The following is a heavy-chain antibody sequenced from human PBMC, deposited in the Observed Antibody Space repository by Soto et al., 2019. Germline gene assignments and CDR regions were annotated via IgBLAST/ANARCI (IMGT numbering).Heavy chain of an antibody. J-gene: IGHJ4*02. CDR1: GFTFSSYA. Sequence: QTGGSLRLSCAASGFTFSSYAMHWVRQAPGKGLEWVAVISYDGSNKYYADSVKGRFTISRDNSKNTLYLQMNSLRAEDTAVYYCARDINYDFWSGSAFDYWGQETLGTAPQ. CDR2: ISYDGSNK. CDR3: ARDINYDFWSGSAFDY. D-gene: IGHD3-3*01. V-gene: IGHV3-30-3*01.